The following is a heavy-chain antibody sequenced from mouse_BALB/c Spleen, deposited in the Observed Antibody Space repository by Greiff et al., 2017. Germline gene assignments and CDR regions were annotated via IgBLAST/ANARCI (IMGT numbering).Heavy chain of an antibody. J-gene: IGHJ2*01. V-gene: IGHV5-6-5*01. D-gene: IGHD1-1*01. CDR2: ISSGGST. CDR3: ARGITTVVAPYFDY. Sequence: EVQGVESGGGLVKPGGSLKLSCAASGFTFSSYAMSWVRQTPEKRLEWVASISSGGSTYYPDSVKGRFTISRDNARNILYLQMSSLRSEDTAMYYCARGITTVVAPYFDYWGQGTTLTVSS. CDR1: GFTFSSYA.